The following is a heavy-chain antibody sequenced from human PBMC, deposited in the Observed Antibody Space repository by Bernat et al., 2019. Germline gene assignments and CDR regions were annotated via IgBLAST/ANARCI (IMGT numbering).Heavy chain of an antibody. J-gene: IGHJ2*01. CDR2: IYSGGST. CDR1: GFTVSSNY. CDR3: ARSIAATYWYFDL. D-gene: IGHD2-15*01. V-gene: IGHV3-53*01. Sequence: EVQLVESGGGLIQPGGSLRLSCAASGFTVSSNYMSWVRQAPGKGLEWVSVIYSGGSTYYADSVKGRFTISRDNSKNTLYLQMNSLRAEDTAVYYCARSIAATYWYFDLWGRGTLVTVSS.